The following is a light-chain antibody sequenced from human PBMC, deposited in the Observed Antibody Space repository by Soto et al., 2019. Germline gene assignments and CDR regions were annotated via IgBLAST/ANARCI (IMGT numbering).Light chain of an antibody. CDR3: QQYGRSPRYT. CDR2: GSS. Sequence: EIVLTQSPGTLSLSPGERATLSCRASQSVSSSYLAWYQQKPGQAPRLLIYGSSSRATGIPYSFSGSGSGTDFTLTIDRLEPEDFGVYYCQQYGRSPRYTFGQGTKLEIK. J-gene: IGKJ2*01. V-gene: IGKV3-20*01. CDR1: QSVSSSY.